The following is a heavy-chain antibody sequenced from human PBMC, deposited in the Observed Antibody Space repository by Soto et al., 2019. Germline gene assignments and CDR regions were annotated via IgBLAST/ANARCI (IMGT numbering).Heavy chain of an antibody. J-gene: IGHJ6*02. CDR3: ARMDSNSFRFANYYYGMAV. Sequence: PGESLKISCAASGFTFSSYAIQWVRQAPGKGLEWVAVISNDGSNKYYEDSVKGRFTISRDNSKNTLYLQMNSLRAEDTAVYYCARMDSNSFRFANYYYGMAVWGQGTTVTVSS. D-gene: IGHD6-6*01. CDR2: ISNDGSNK. V-gene: IGHV3-30-3*01. CDR1: GFTFSSYA.